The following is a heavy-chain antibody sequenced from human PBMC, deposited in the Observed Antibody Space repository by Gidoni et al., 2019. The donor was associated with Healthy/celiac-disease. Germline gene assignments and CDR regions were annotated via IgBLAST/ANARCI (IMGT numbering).Heavy chain of an antibody. CDR3: TRRGSYARYGMDV. CDR1: GFTFSGSA. J-gene: IGHJ6*02. CDR2: IRSKANSYAT. Sequence: EVQLVESGGGLVQPGGSLKLSCAASGFTFSGSAMHWVRQASGKGLEWVGRIRSKANSYATAYAASVKGRFTISRDDSKNTAYLQMNSLKTEDTAVYYCTRRGSYARYGMDVWGQGTTVTVSS. D-gene: IGHD1-26*01. V-gene: IGHV3-73*02.